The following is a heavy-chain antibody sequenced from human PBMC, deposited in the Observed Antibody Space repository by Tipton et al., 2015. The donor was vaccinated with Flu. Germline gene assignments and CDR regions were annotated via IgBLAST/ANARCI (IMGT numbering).Heavy chain of an antibody. CDR3: ARDYGGHIYY. J-gene: IGHJ4*02. D-gene: IGHD2-21*01. V-gene: IGHV4-61*02. Sequence: TLSLTCTVSGGSISTSGYFWGWIRQPPGKGLEWIGRIYTSGSTNYNPSLKSRVTISVDTSKNQFSLKLSSVTAADTAVYYCARDYGGHIYYWGQGTLVTVSS. CDR1: GGSISTSGYF. CDR2: IYTSGST.